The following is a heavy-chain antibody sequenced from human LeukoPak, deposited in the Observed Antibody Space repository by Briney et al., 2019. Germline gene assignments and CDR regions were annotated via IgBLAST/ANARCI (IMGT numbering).Heavy chain of an antibody. CDR2: ISGSGGST. CDR1: GFTFSSYG. V-gene: IGHV3-23*01. Sequence: GGTLRLSCAASGFTFSSYGMSWVRQAPGKGLEWVSAISGSGGSTYYADSVKGRFTISRDNSKNTLYLQMNSLRAEDTAVYYCARVGYDYVWGSYLNYYYYYMDVWGKGTTVTVSS. J-gene: IGHJ6*03. CDR3: ARVGYDYVWGSYLNYYYYYMDV. D-gene: IGHD3-16*02.